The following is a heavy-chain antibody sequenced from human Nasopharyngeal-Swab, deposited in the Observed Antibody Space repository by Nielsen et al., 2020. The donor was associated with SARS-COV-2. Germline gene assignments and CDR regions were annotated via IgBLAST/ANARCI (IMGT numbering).Heavy chain of an antibody. Sequence: ASVKVSCKASGYTFTGYYMHWGRQAPGQGLEWMGWINPNSGGTNYAQKFQGWVTMTRDTSISTAYMELSRLRSDDTAVYYCARAEREDIVVVPAASSGWFDPWGQGTLVTVSS. CDR3: ARAEREDIVVVPAASSGWFDP. CDR2: INPNSGGT. CDR1: GYTFTGYY. V-gene: IGHV1-2*04. J-gene: IGHJ5*02. D-gene: IGHD2-2*01.